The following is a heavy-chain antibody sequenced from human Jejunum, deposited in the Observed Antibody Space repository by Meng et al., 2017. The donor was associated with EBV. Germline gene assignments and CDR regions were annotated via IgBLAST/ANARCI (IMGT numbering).Heavy chain of an antibody. Sequence: QVQLQVAGPGLVKPSGTLYLTCAVSGDSIDSRNWWSWVRQSPERGLEWIGEIYYSGSTNYNPSLKSRVTILVDRSENHFSLHLSSVTAADTAVYYCVRGGDYCLVYWGQGTLVTVSS. D-gene: IGHD2-21*02. CDR2: IYYSGST. V-gene: IGHV4-4*02. CDR3: VRGGDYCLVY. CDR1: GDSIDSRNW. J-gene: IGHJ4*02.